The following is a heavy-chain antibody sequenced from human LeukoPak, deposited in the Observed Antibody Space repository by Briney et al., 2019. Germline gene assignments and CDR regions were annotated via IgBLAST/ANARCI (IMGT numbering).Heavy chain of an antibody. CDR2: IRSKAYGGTT. CDR3: AGSFGELTFFDY. V-gene: IGHV3-49*04. D-gene: IGHD3-10*01. CDR1: GFTFGDYG. Sequence: GRSLRLSCTASGFTFGDYGMSWVRQAPGKGLEWVGFIRSKAYGGTTEYAVSVKGRFTISRDDSKSIAYLQMNSLKTEDTAVYYCAGSFGELTFFDYWGQGTLVTVSS. J-gene: IGHJ4*02.